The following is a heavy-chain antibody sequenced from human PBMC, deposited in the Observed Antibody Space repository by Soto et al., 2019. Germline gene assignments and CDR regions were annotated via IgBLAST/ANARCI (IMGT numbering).Heavy chain of an antibody. V-gene: IGHV4-31*03. CDR3: SIAASFYYVNTGYYHFDF. D-gene: IGHD3-22*01. Sequence: PSETLSLTCTVSGGSISSGGYYWSWIRQHPGKGLEWIGYIYYSGSTYYNPSLKSRVIISVDTSKNHISLKLSSVTAADTAVYYCSIAASFYYVNTGYYHFDFWGQGTLVTVSS. CDR2: IYYSGST. J-gene: IGHJ4*02. CDR1: GGSISSGGYY.